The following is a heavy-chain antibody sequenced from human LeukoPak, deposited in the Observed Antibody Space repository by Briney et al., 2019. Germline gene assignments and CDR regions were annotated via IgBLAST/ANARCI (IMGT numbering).Heavy chain of an antibody. V-gene: IGHV4-39*07. J-gene: IGHJ4*02. CDR2: INHSGST. CDR1: GGSISSSSYY. D-gene: IGHD6-19*01. CDR3: ARGYRLARFDY. Sequence: SETLSLTCTVSGGSISSSSYYWSWIRQPPGKGLEWIGEINHSGSTNYNPSLKSRVTISVDTSKNQFSLKLSSVTAADTAVYYCARGYRLARFDYWGQGTLVTVSS.